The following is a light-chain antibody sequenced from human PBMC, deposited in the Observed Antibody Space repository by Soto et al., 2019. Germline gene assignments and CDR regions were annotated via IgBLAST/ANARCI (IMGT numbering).Light chain of an antibody. CDR1: QIISTW. Sequence: GDRVAITCRASQIISTWLAWYQQKPGKAPKLLIYAASRLQSGAPSRFSGSGSGTDFTLTISSLQPEDFATYYCQKIYGSPINFGQGTRLEIK. J-gene: IGKJ5*01. CDR2: AAS. V-gene: IGKV1-39*01. CDR3: QKIYGSPIN.